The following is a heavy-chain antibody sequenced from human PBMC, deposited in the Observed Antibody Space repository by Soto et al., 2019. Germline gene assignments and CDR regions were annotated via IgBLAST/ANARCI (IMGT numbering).Heavy chain of an antibody. Sequence: QITLKESGPTLVKPTQTLTLTCTFSGFSLTRSGVGVAWIRQPPGKALEWLALIYWGDEKLYSPSLKSRITTSKDTSKNQVVLTMTNMDPVDTATYYCAHRYCSGGSCYMSFDYWGQGTLVTVSS. D-gene: IGHD2-15*01. V-gene: IGHV2-5*02. J-gene: IGHJ4*02. CDR1: GFSLTRSGVG. CDR2: IYWGDEK. CDR3: AHRYCSGGSCYMSFDY.